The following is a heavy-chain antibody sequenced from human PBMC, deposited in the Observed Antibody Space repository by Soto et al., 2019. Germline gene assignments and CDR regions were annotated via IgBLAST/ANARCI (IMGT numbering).Heavy chain of an antibody. CDR1: GYTFTRYY. D-gene: IGHD6-19*01. CDR2: INPTGGST. Sequence: ASVKVSCKASGYTFTRYYIHWVRQAPGQGLEWIGIINPTGGSTTYAQNFQGRVTLTRDTSASTVYMELSSLRFEDTAVYYCARKAPYSSGWYDTFDIWGQGTMVTVSS. J-gene: IGHJ3*02. V-gene: IGHV1-46*01. CDR3: ARKAPYSSGWYDTFDI.